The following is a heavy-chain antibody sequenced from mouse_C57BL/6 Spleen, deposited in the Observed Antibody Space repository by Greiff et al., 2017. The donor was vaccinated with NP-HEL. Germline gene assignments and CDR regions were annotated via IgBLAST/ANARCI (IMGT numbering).Heavy chain of an antibody. D-gene: IGHD1-1*01. CDR1: GFTFSSYG. J-gene: IGHJ2*01. V-gene: IGHV5-6*01. CDR2: ISSGGSYT. CDR3: ARHYYGSSPPFDY. Sequence: VQLKESGGDLVKPGGSLKLSCAASGFTFSSYGMSWVRQTPDKRLEWVATISSGGSYTYYPDSVKGRFTISRDNAKNTLYLQMSSLKSEDTAMYYCARHYYGSSPPFDYWGQGTTLTVSS.